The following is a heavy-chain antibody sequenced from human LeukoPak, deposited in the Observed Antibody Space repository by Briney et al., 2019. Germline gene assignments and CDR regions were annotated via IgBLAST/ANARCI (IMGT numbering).Heavy chain of an antibody. Sequence: GESLKISCQGSGYSFTSYWIGWVRQMPGKGLEWMGIIYPGESDTRYSPPFQGQVAISADKSITTAYLQWSSLKASENAMYYCARHGGQWLGQYYFGYWGQGALVTVSS. V-gene: IGHV5-51*01. CDR2: IYPGESDT. J-gene: IGHJ4*02. CDR3: ARHGGQWLGQYYFGY. D-gene: IGHD6-19*01. CDR1: GYSFTSYW.